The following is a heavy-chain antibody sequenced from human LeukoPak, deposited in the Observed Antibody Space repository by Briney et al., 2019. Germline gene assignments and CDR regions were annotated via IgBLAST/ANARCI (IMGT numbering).Heavy chain of an antibody. J-gene: IGHJ4*02. D-gene: IGHD2-2*01. CDR3: AKDLVVVPAAIHYFDY. Sequence: PGGSLRLSCAASGFTFSSYAMNWVRQAPGKGLEWVSAISGSGSCTYYADSVKGRFTISRDNSKNTLYLQMNSLRAEDSAVYYCAKDLVVVPAAIHYFDYWGQGTLVTASS. CDR2: ISGSGSCT. CDR1: GFTFSSYA. V-gene: IGHV3-23*01.